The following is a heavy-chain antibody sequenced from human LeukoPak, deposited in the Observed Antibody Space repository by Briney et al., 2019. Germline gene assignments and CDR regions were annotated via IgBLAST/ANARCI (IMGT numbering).Heavy chain of an antibody. Sequence: SETLSLTCTVSGASISSHYWSWVRQSPGQGLEWIAYISDTGRTNFTPSLNNRVTISADKSKNQLALKVRSVTAADTAVYYCAVGAGWYEYWGQGTQVTVFS. J-gene: IGHJ4*02. D-gene: IGHD6-19*01. CDR2: ISDTGRT. V-gene: IGHV4-59*08. CDR1: GASISSHY. CDR3: AVGAGWYEY.